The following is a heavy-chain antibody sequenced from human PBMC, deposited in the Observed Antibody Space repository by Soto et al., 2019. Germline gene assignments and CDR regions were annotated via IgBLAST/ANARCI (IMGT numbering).Heavy chain of an antibody. D-gene: IGHD2-2*01. CDR3: ARAGAVVVPAAEGLHYMDV. CDR1: GFTFSSYW. J-gene: IGHJ6*03. V-gene: IGHV3-7*01. Sequence: GGSLRLSCAASGFTFSSYWMSWVRQAPWKGLEWVANIKQDGSEKYYVDSVKGRFTISRDNAKNSLYLQMNSLRAEDTAVYYCARAGAVVVPAAEGLHYMDVWGKGPTVTVSS. CDR2: IKQDGSEK.